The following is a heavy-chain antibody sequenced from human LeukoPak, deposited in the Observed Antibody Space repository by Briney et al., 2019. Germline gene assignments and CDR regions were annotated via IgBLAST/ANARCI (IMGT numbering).Heavy chain of an antibody. CDR1: GFTVSSNY. CDR2: SYSGGST. D-gene: IGHD3-10*01. V-gene: IGHV3-66*01. CDR3: SKGDTVFRGGPGY. Sequence: GGSLTLSCAASGFTVSSNYMSWVRQAAWKGLARVSVSYSGGSTYYADSVKGRFTISRDNSKNTLELQMSSLRAEVTAVYYCSKGDTVFRGGPGYWGQGTLVSVPS. J-gene: IGHJ4*02.